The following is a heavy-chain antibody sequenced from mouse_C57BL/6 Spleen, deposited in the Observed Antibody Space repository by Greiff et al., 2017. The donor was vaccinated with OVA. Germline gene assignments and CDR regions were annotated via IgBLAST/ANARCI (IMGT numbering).Heavy chain of an antibody. CDR2: IDPSDSYT. Sequence: VQLQQPGAELVKPGASVKLSCKASGYTFTSYWMQWVKQRPGQGLEWIGEIDPSDSYTNYNQKFKGKATLTVDTSSSTAYMQLSSLTSEDSAVYYWARRDTTVVARYFDVWGTGTTVTVSS. CDR3: ARRDTTVVARYFDV. J-gene: IGHJ1*03. V-gene: IGHV1-50*01. CDR1: GYTFTSYW. D-gene: IGHD1-1*01.